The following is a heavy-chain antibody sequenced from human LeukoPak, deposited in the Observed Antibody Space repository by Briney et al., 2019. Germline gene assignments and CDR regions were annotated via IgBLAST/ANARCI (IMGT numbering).Heavy chain of an antibody. D-gene: IGHD6-19*01. J-gene: IGHJ4*02. CDR2: INWNGAST. CDR1: GFTFDDFG. V-gene: IGHV3-20*04. Sequence: GGSLRLSCAASGFTFDDFGMSWVRQVPGKGLEWVSGINWNGASTGYADSVKGRFTISRDNAKNSLYLQMNSLRAEDTAVYYCARGAAYSSGWYDYFDYWGQGTLVTVSS. CDR3: ARGAAYSSGWYDYFDY.